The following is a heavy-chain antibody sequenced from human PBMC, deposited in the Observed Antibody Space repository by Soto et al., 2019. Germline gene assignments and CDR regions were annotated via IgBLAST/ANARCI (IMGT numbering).Heavy chain of an antibody. J-gene: IGHJ6*02. V-gene: IGHV4-34*01. D-gene: IGHD2-21*02. CDR3: ARGVTARRYYYYYGMDV. CDR2: INHSGST. Sequence: SETLSLTCAVYGGSFSGYYWSWIRQPPGKGLEWIGEINHSGSTNYNPSLKSRVTISVDTSKNQFSLKLSSVTAADTAVYYCARGVTARRYYYYYGMDVWGQGTTVTVSS. CDR1: GGSFSGYY.